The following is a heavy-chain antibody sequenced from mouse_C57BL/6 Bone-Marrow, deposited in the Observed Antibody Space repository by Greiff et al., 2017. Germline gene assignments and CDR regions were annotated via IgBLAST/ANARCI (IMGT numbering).Heavy chain of an antibody. CDR3: ANYGSSTCAY. CDR1: GYTFTSYG. J-gene: IGHJ3*01. V-gene: IGHV1-81*01. Sequence: QVQLQQSGAELARPGASVKLSCKASGYTFTSYGISWVKQRTGQGLEWIGEIYPRSGNTYYNEKFKGKATLTADKSSSTAYMALRSLTSEDSAVYFCANYGSSTCAYWGQGTLVTVSA. CDR2: IYPRSGNT. D-gene: IGHD1-1*01.